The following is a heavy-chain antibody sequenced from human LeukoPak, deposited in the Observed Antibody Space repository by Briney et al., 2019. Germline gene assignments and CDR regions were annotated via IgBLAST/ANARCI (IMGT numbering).Heavy chain of an antibody. J-gene: IGHJ4*02. D-gene: IGHD2-15*01. CDR3: ARRCRYCSGGSCYSGIDY. CDR1: GGSIRGYY. CDR2: INHSGST. Sequence: SETLSLTCTVSGGSIRGYYWGWIRQPPGKGLEWIGEINHSGSTNYNPSLKSRVTISVDTSKNQFSLKLSSVTAADTAVYYCARRCRYCSGGSCYSGIDYWGQGTLVTVSS. V-gene: IGHV4-34*01.